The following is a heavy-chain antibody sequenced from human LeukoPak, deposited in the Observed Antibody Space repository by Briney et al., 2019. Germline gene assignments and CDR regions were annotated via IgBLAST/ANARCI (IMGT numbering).Heavy chain of an antibody. CDR3: ARGTYTAVDY. CDR2: ISGSSGTI. J-gene: IGHJ4*02. V-gene: IGHV3-11*04. CDR1: GFTLSDSY. Sequence: GGSLRLSCAASGFTLSDSYMSWLRQAPGKGLECVSYISGSSGTIYYADSAKGRFTISRDNAKNSLYLQMNSLRAEDTAVYYCARGTYTAVDYWGQETLVTISS. D-gene: IGHD5-18*01.